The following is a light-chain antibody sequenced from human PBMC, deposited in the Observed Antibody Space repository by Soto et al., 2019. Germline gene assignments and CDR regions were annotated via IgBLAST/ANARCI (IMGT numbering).Light chain of an antibody. CDR2: RAS. V-gene: IGKV1-39*01. Sequence: DIQMTQSPASLSASVGDRVTITCRASQTIGNYLNWYQQKPGKAPTVVIYRASTLQSGVPSRFSGSGSGTDFTLTISSLQPEDFANYYCQQSYSTPEWTLGQGTKVDIK. J-gene: IGKJ1*01. CDR3: QQSYSTPEWT. CDR1: QTIGNY.